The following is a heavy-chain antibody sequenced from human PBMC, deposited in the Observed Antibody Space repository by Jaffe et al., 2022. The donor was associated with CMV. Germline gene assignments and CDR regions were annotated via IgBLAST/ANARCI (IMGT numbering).Heavy chain of an antibody. CDR1: GFTVSSNY. V-gene: IGHV3-53*01. Sequence: EVQLVESGGGLIQPGGSLRLSCAASGFTVSSNYMSWVRQAPGKGLEWVSVIYSGGSTYYADSVKGRFTISRDNSKNTLYLQMNSLRAEDTAVYYCARCENSGSYSTDNWFDPWGQGTLVTVSS. CDR2: IYSGGST. CDR3: ARCENSGSYSTDNWFDP. J-gene: IGHJ5*02. D-gene: IGHD1-26*01.